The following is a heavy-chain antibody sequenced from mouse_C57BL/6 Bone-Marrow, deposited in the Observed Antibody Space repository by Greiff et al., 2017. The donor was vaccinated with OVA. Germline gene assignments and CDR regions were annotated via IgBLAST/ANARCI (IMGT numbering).Heavy chain of an antibody. J-gene: IGHJ3*01. CDR2: IDPNSGGN. D-gene: IGHD1-1*01. V-gene: IGHV1-72*01. CDR3: ARCSLYGSSCWFAY. CDR1: GYTFTSYW. Sequence: QVQLKQPGAELVKPGASVKLSCKASGYTFTSYWMHWVKQRPGRGLEWIGRIDPNSGGNKYNEKFKSKATLTVDKPSSTAYMQLSSLTSEDSAVYYCARCSLYGSSCWFAYWGQGTLVTVSA.